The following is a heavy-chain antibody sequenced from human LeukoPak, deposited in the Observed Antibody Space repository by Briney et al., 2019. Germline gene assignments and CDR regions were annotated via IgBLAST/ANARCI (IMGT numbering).Heavy chain of an antibody. J-gene: IGHJ4*02. V-gene: IGHV3-23*01. Sequence: GGSLRLSCAASGFTFSSYAMSWVRQVPGKGLEWVSAISGSGGSTYYADSVKGRFTISRDNSKNTLYLQMNSLRAEDTAVYYCANRDYYGSGSYYAPFDYWGQGTLVTVSS. CDR3: ANRDYYGSGSYYAPFDY. CDR2: ISGSGGST. D-gene: IGHD3-10*01. CDR1: GFTFSSYA.